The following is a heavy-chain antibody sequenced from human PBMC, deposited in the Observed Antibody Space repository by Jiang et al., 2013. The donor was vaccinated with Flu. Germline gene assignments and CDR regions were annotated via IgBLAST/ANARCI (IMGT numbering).Heavy chain of an antibody. Sequence: EWMGWINPNSGGTNYAQKFQGWVTMTRDTSISTAYMELSRLRSDDTAVYYCARDGPRDGYNDAFDIWGQGTMVTVSS. D-gene: IGHD5-24*01. CDR2: INPNSGGT. CDR3: ARDGPRDGYNDAFDI. V-gene: IGHV1-2*04. J-gene: IGHJ3*02.